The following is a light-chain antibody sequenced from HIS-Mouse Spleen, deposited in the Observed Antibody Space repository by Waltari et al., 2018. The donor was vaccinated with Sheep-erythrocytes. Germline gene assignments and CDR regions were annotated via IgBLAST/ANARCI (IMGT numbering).Light chain of an antibody. CDR2: EGS. Sequence: QSALTQPASVSGSPGQSITISCTGTSSDFGSYNLVSWYQQHPGKAPKLLIYEGSKRPSGVSNRFAGSKSGNTASLTISALQAEDEADYYCCSYAGSSTLVFGGGTKLTVL. CDR1: SSDFGSYNL. J-gene: IGLJ3*02. V-gene: IGLV2-23*01. CDR3: CSYAGSSTLV.